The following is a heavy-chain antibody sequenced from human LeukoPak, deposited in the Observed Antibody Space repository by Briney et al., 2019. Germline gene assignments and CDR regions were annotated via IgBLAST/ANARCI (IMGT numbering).Heavy chain of an antibody. D-gene: IGHD3/OR15-3a*01. CDR3: ARDFGPVRWELDY. V-gene: IGHV3-74*01. CDR2: INSDGSWT. CDR1: GNYW. J-gene: IGHJ4*02. Sequence: GGSLRLSCAASGNYWMHWVRQAQGKGLVWVSHINSDGSWTSYADSVKGRFTISKDNAKNTVYLQMNSLRAEDTAVYYCARDFGPVRWELDYWGQGTLVTVSS.